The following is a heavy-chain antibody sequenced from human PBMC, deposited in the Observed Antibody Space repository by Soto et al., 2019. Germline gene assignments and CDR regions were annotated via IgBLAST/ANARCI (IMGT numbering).Heavy chain of an antibody. CDR3: ARELFRVAYCIRTSCPDLAVDP. V-gene: IGHV3-30-3*01. D-gene: IGHD2-2*01. J-gene: IGHJ5*02. Sequence: QVQLVESGGGVVQPGRSLRLSCAASGFTFSSYAMHWVRQAPGKGLEWVAVISYDGTNKYYADSVKGRFTISRDNSKNTMDLQMNSLRAEDTAVYYCARELFRVAYCIRTSCPDLAVDPWGQGTRVTVSS. CDR2: ISYDGTNK. CDR1: GFTFSSYA.